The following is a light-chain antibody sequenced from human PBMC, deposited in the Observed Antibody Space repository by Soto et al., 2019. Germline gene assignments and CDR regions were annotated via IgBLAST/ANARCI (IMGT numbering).Light chain of an antibody. V-gene: IGLV1-44*01. CDR3: AAWDDSLKGWV. CDR1: SSNIGSEH. CDR2: ANN. J-gene: IGLJ3*02. Sequence: QSVLTQPPSASGTPGQRVTISCSVSSSNIGSEHVNWYQQVPGTAPKLLIYANNQRPSGVPDRLSVSQSGTSASLGIGGLQFEDGADYSCAAWDDSLKGWVFGGGTKLTVL.